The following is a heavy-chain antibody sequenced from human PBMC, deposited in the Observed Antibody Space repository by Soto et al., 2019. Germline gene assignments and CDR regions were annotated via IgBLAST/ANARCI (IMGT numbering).Heavy chain of an antibody. V-gene: IGHV1-18*01. D-gene: IGHD6-19*01. Sequence: QAQLVQTGAEAKKPGASVKVSCKTSGYSFNTYNINWLRQAPGQGLEWMGWISNYNGNTKYAQKVQGRVTMTTDTSTNTAYMELTSLRSDDTAVYYCAREGRAAVAGSFPCFPHGGQGTLVTVSS. CDR3: AREGRAAVAGSFPCFPH. CDR2: ISNYNGNT. CDR1: GYSFNTYN. J-gene: IGHJ1*01.